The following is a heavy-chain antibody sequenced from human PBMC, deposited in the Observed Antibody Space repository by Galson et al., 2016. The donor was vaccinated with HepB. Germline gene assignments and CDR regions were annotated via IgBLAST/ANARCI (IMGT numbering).Heavy chain of an antibody. Sequence: NWLRQSPSRGLEWVSYISTSGSDISYVDSVKGRFTISRDNAKNSLYLQMNSVRAEDTAIYYCARGLYFDYWGPGTLVTVSS. J-gene: IGHJ4*02. CDR2: ISTSGSDI. V-gene: IGHV3-11*01. CDR3: ARGLYFDY.